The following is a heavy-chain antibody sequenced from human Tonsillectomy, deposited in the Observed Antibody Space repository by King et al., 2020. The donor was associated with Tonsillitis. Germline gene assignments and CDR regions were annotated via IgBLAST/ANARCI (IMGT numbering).Heavy chain of an antibody. D-gene: IGHD3-22*01. J-gene: IGHJ6*02. CDR3: ARDKVCSGYYCAYGMDV. V-gene: IGHV4-59*01. CDR2: IYYSGST. Sequence: QLQESGPGLVKPSETLSLTCTVSGGSISSYYWNWIRQPPGKGLEWIGYIYYSGSTNYNPSLKSRVTISLDTSKNQFSLKLSSVTAADTAVYYCARDKVCSGYYCAYGMDVWGQGTTVTVSS. CDR1: GGSISSYY.